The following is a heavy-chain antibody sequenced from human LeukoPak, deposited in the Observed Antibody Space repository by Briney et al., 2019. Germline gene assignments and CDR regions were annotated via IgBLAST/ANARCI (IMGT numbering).Heavy chain of an antibody. Sequence: ASVKVSCKASGYTFTSYYMHWVRQAPGQGLEWMGRINPNSGGTNYAQKFQGRVTMTRDTSISTAYMEQSRLRSDDTAVYYCARGGYDFVYYYYGMDVWGQGTTVTVSS. D-gene: IGHD3-3*01. J-gene: IGHJ6*02. CDR2: INPNSGGT. CDR3: ARGGYDFVYYYYGMDV. CDR1: GYTFTSYY. V-gene: IGHV1-2*06.